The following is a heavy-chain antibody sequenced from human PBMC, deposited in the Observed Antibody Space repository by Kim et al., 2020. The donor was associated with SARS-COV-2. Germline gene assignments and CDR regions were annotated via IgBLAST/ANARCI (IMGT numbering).Heavy chain of an antibody. CDR3: AREGLQQLLSKISWFDP. Sequence: ASVKVSCKASGYTFTNYAMNWVRQAPGQGLEWMGWINTNTGNPTYAQGFTGRFVFSLDTSVSTAYLQISSLKAEDTALYYCAREGLQQLLSKISWFDPWGQGTLVTVSS. V-gene: IGHV7-4-1*02. D-gene: IGHD2-2*01. CDR1: GYTFTNYA. CDR2: INTNTGNP. J-gene: IGHJ5*02.